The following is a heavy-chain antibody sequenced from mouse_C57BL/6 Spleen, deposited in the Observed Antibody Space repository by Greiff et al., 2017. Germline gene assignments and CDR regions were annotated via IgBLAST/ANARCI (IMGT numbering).Heavy chain of an antibody. CDR3: ARSSDYERYFDV. D-gene: IGHD2-4*01. J-gene: IGHJ1*03. Sequence: QVQLKQPGAELVRPGSSVKLSCKASGYTFTSYWMHWVKQRPIQGLEWIGNIDPSDSETHYNQKFKDKATLTVDKSSSTAYMQLSSLTSEDSAVYYGARSSDYERYFDVWGTGTTVTVSS. CDR2: IDPSDSET. V-gene: IGHV1-52*01. CDR1: GYTFTSYW.